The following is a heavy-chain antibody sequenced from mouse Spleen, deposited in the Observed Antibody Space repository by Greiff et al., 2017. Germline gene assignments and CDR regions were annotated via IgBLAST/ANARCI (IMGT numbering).Heavy chain of an antibody. CDR1: GFTFSSYA. J-gene: IGHJ3*01. CDR3: ARREYDYPAWFAY. CDR2: ISSGGSYT. V-gene: IGHV5-9-1*01. D-gene: IGHD2-4*01. Sequence: EVKLMESGGGLVKPGGSLKLSCAASGFTFSSYAMSWVRQTPEKRLEWVATISSGGSYTYYPDSVKGRFTISRDNAKNTLYLQMSSLRSEDTAMYYCARREYDYPAWFAYWGQGTLVTVSA.